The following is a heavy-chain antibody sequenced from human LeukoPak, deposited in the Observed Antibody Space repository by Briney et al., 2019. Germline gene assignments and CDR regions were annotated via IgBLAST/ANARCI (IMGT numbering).Heavy chain of an antibody. CDR3: AKDLNWDEYGMDV. CDR1: GFTFSSYA. D-gene: IGHD1-20*01. V-gene: IGHV3-23*01. Sequence: GGSLRLSCAASGFTFSSYAMSWVRQAPGKGLEWVSAISGSGGSTYYADSVKGRFTVSRDNSKNTLYLQMNSLRAEDTAVYYCAKDLNWDEYGMDVWGQGTTVTVSS. CDR2: ISGSGGST. J-gene: IGHJ6*02.